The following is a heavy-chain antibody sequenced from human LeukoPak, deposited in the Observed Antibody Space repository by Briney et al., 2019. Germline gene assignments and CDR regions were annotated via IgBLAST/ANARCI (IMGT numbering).Heavy chain of an antibody. Sequence: SETLSLTCTVSGGSISSYYWSWIRQPPGKGLEWIGYIYYSGSTNYSPSLKSRVTISVDTSKNQFSLELSSVTAADTAVYYCARVIRFGSGPWDWGQGTLVTVSS. CDR1: GGSISSYY. V-gene: IGHV4-59*01. CDR3: ARVIRFGSGPWD. CDR2: IYYSGST. J-gene: IGHJ4*02. D-gene: IGHD6-25*01.